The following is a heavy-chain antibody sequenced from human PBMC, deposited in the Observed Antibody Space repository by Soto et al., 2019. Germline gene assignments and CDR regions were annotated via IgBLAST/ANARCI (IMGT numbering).Heavy chain of an antibody. V-gene: IGHV2-5*02. CDR3: VHSSIVIGRDGMDV. Sequence: QITLKESGPTLVQPTQTLTLTCTFSGFSLSTNGVSVGWIRQPPGKALEWLALIYWDDDKRYRPSQKNRLTITKDISKNRVVLRMTNMDPVDTATYYCVHSSIVIGRDGMDVWGQGTTVTVSS. D-gene: IGHD1-26*01. CDR2: IYWDDDK. J-gene: IGHJ6*02. CDR1: GFSLSTNGVS.